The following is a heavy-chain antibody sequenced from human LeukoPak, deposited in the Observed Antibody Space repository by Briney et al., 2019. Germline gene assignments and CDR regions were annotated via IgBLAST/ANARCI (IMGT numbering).Heavy chain of an antibody. V-gene: IGHV4-39*07. CDR3: ARETRRYSYSRPGLVDY. D-gene: IGHD5-18*01. Sequence: SETLSLTCTVSGGSLSSSSYYWGWIRQPPGRGLEWIGSINYSGSTYYNPSLKSRVTISVDTSKNQFSMKLSSVTPAHTAVYYCARETRRYSYSRPGLVDYWGQGTLVTVSS. CDR1: GGSLSSSSYY. CDR2: INYSGST. J-gene: IGHJ4*02.